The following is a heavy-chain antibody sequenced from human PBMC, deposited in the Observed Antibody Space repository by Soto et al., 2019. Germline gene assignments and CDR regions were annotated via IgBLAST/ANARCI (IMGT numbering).Heavy chain of an antibody. J-gene: IGHJ3*02. CDR2: ILVGGST. Sequence: GGSLRLSCGVSGLICSSYDMSWVRQAPGKGLEWVSTILVGGSTHYEDSVKGRFTISRDTPKNTVYLQMNSLTAGDTAMYYCAKATATGGGAFEIYGQGTMVTVSS. CDR3: AKATATGGGAFEI. V-gene: IGHV3-23*01. D-gene: IGHD2-8*02. CDR1: GLICSSYD.